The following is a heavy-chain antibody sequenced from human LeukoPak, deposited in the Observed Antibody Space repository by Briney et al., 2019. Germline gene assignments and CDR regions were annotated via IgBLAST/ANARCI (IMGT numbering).Heavy chain of an antibody. Sequence: ASVKVSCKASGYTFTSYGISWVRQAPGQGLEWMGWISAYNGNTNYAQKLQGRVTMTTDTSTSTAYMELRSLRSDDTAVYYCARGVVVPAAIIPENWFDPWGQGTLVTVSS. D-gene: IGHD2-2*02. V-gene: IGHV1-18*01. CDR2: ISAYNGNT. CDR3: ARGVVVPAAIIPENWFDP. CDR1: GYTFTSYG. J-gene: IGHJ5*02.